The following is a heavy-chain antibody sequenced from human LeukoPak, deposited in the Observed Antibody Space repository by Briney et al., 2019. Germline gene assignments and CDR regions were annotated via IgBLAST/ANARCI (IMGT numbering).Heavy chain of an antibody. CDR3: ARGLSYSSSWYWYYYYGMDA. Sequence: GASVKVSCKASGYTFTGYYMHWVRQAPGQGLEWMGWINPNSGGTNYAQKFQGRVTMTRDTSISTAYMELSRLRSDDTAVYYCARGLSYSSSWYWYYYYGMDAWGQGTTVTVSS. V-gene: IGHV1-2*02. D-gene: IGHD6-13*01. J-gene: IGHJ6*02. CDR1: GYTFTGYY. CDR2: INPNSGGT.